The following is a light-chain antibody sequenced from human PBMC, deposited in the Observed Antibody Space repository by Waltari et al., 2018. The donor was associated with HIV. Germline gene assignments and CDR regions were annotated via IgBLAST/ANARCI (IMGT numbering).Light chain of an antibody. CDR2: DNI. CDR3: GTWDKTLSVGV. V-gene: IGLV1-51*01. J-gene: IGLJ3*02. CDR1: SSNIGNAF. Sequence: FVLTQPPSVSQAPGQKVTISCSCSSSNIGNAFFSWYQVLPGAAPKLLIYDNIKRPSDMPELFSGSKSGTSATLAITGLQTGDEADYYCGTWDKTLSVGVFGGGTKLTVL.